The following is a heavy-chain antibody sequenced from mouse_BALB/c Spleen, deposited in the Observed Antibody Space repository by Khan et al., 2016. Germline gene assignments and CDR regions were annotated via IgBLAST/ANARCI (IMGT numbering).Heavy chain of an antibody. CDR2: IYPGDGDT. D-gene: IGHD2-4*01. V-gene: IGHV1-87*01. CDR1: GYTFTSYW. Sequence: QQSGAELARPGASVKLSCKASGYTFTSYWMQWVKQRPGQGLEWIGAIYPGDGDTRYTQKFKDKATLTADKSSSTAYMQLSSLASEDSAVYYCARGNSYYDYDYWGQGTTLTVSS. CDR3: ARGNSYYDYDY. J-gene: IGHJ2*01.